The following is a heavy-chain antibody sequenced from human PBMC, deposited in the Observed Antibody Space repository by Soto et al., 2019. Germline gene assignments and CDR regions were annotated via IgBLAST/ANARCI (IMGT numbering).Heavy chain of an antibody. V-gene: IGHV1-2*04. D-gene: IGHD2-8*01. Sequence: ASVKVSCKASGYTFTGYYMHWVRQAPGQGLEWMGWINPNSGGTNYAQKFQGWVTMTRDTSISTAYMELSRLGSDDTAVYYCARDRGSVVLMVYAMRSRGMDVWGQGTTVTVSS. CDR2: INPNSGGT. CDR3: ARDRGSVVLMVYAMRSRGMDV. J-gene: IGHJ6*02. CDR1: GYTFTGYY.